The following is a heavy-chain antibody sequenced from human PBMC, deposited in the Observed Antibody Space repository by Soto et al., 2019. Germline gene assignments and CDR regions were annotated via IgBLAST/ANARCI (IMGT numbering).Heavy chain of an antibody. D-gene: IGHD3-22*01. CDR3: ARDPSNYYDSSGYDY. J-gene: IGHJ4*02. CDR1: GFTFSSYW. Sequence: GGSLRLSCAASGFTFSSYWMSWVRQAPGKGLEWVANIKQDGSEKYYVGSVKGRFTISRDNAKNSLYLQMNSLRAEDTAVYYCARDPSNYYDSSGYDYWGQGTLVTVSS. CDR2: IKQDGSEK. V-gene: IGHV3-7*03.